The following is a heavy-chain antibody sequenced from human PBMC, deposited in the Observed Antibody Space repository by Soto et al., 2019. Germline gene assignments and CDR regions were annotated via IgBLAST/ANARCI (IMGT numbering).Heavy chain of an antibody. V-gene: IGHV4-34*01. D-gene: IGHD6-19*01. CDR3: ARGQFKTLAVAGIAYFDL. CDR1: GGSFSGYY. CDR2: INHSGST. J-gene: IGHJ2*01. Sequence: QVQLQQWGAGLLKPSETLSLTCAVYGGSFSGYYWSWIRQPPGKGLEWIGEINHSGSTNYNPSLTGRVTISVDTSKNQFSLKLRSVTSADTAVYYCARGQFKTLAVAGIAYFDLWGRGTLVTVSS.